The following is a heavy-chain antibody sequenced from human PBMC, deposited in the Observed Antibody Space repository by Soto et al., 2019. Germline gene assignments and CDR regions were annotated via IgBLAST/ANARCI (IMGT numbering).Heavy chain of an antibody. CDR1: SGAINSFY. CDR3: ARDRIIGTSYSDY. J-gene: IGHJ4*02. V-gene: IGHV4-4*07. Sequence: PSETLSLTCTVSSGAINSFYWAWTRQPAGKGLEWIGRIHSSGTTNYNPSLSSRVTMSVDPSKNQFSLRLTSVTAADTAVYYCARDRIIGTSYSDYWGQGILVTVSS. CDR2: IHSSGTT. D-gene: IGHD1-7*01.